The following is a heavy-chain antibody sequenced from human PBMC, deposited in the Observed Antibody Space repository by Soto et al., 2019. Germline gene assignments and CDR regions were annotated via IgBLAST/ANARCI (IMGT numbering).Heavy chain of an antibody. J-gene: IGHJ6*02. V-gene: IGHV4-34*01. D-gene: IGHD6-19*01. CDR3: ARQPVSVSGKFFFYHNGMDV. Sequence: QVQLQQWGAGLLKPSETLSLTCAVYGGSFSDYFWTWIRQPPGKGLDWIGEVYHSGRTHYNPSLKSRVTISADTSKNQFSLRLTSVTAADTAVYFCARQPVSVSGKFFFYHNGMDVWGQGTTVTVSS. CDR1: GGSFSDYF. CDR2: VYHSGRT.